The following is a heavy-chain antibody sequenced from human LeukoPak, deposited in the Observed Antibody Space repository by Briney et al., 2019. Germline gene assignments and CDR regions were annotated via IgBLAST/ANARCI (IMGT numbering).Heavy chain of an antibody. D-gene: IGHD1-7*01. CDR1: GYSFTSYW. CDR3: ARLGITGTVYNWFDP. CDR2: IYPGDSDT. V-gene: IGHV5-51*01. J-gene: IGHJ5*02. Sequence: GESLKISCKGSGYSFTSYWIGWVRQMPGKGLEWMGIIYPGDSDTRYSPSFQGQVTISADKSISTAYLQWSSLKASDTAMYYCARLGITGTVYNWFDPRGQGTLVTVSS.